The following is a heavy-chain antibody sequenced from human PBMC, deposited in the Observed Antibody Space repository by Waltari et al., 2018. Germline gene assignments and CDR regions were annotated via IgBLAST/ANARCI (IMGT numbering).Heavy chain of an antibody. Sequence: EVQLVESGGGLVQPGGSLRLSCSASGFTFKNFALSWVRQAPGKGLGWVSTSTERGYTFYADSVKGRFATSRDNYKNTLSLQMNSLRAEDTAVYYCAKRWAIYYFEYWGQGNLVTVSS. CDR3: AKRWAIYYFEY. J-gene: IGHJ4*02. V-gene: IGHV3-23*04. CDR1: GFTFKNFA. CDR2: STERGYT. D-gene: IGHD3-9*01.